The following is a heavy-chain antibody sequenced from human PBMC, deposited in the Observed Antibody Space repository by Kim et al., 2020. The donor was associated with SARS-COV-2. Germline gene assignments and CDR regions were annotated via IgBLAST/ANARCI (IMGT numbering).Heavy chain of an antibody. CDR3: AKELKQQPASPFDY. D-gene: IGHD6-13*01. Sequence: AASVKGPCTISRDKSQNTRYLQMNSLRAEDTAVYYCAKELKQQPASPFDYWGQGTLVTVSS. V-gene: IGHV3-23*01. J-gene: IGHJ4*02.